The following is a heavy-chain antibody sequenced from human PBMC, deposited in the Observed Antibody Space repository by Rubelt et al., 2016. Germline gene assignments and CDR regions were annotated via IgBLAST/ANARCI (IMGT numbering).Heavy chain of an antibody. V-gene: IGHV4-34*01. Sequence: QVQLQQWGAGLLKPSETLSLTCAVYGGSFSGYYWSWIRQPPGKGLEWIGEINHSGSTNYNPSLKSRVTISVDTSKNQFSLKLSSVTAADTAVYYCASRFGAVATRGPVGYWGQGTLVTVSS. J-gene: IGHJ4*02. CDR2: INHSGST. CDR3: ASRFGAVATRGPVGY. CDR1: GGSFSGYY. D-gene: IGHD6-19*01.